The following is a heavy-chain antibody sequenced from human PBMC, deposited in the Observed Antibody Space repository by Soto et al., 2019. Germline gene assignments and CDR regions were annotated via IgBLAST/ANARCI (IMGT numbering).Heavy chain of an antibody. CDR1: GGSISSYY. J-gene: IGHJ6*04. CDR3: ARDLISIPGDV. Sequence: SETLSLTWTVSGGSISSYYWSWIRQPPGKGLEWIGYIYYTGSTNYNPSLESRVTISLDTSKNQFSLNLRSVTAADTAVYYCARDLISIPGDVWGKGTTVTVYS. CDR2: IYYTGST. D-gene: IGHD2-21*01. V-gene: IGHV4-59*01.